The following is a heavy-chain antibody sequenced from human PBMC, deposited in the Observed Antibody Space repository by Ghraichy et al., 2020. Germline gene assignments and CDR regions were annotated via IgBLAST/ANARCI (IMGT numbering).Heavy chain of an antibody. V-gene: IGHV4-34*01. J-gene: IGHJ6*02. CDR1: GGSFSGYY. CDR2: INHSGST. Sequence: SETLSLTCAVYGGSFSGYYWSWIRQPPGKGLEWIGEINHSGSTNYNPSLKSRVTISVDTSKNQFSLKLSSVTAADTAVYYCARGRRGPQYYYYGMDVWGQGTTVTVSS. D-gene: IGHD3-10*01. CDR3: ARGRRGPQYYYYGMDV.